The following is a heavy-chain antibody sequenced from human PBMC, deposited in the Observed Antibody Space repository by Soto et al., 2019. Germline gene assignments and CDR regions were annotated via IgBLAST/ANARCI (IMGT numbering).Heavy chain of an antibody. CDR1: GGTFSSYT. D-gene: IGHD6-13*01. Sequence: ASVKVSCKASGGTFSSYTISWVRQAPGQGLEWMGRIIPILGIANYAQKFQGRVTITADKPTSTAYMELSSLRSEDTAVYYCARGGYSSSWYQSHLDYWGQGTLVTVSS. CDR3: ARGGYSSSWYQSHLDY. CDR2: IIPILGIA. J-gene: IGHJ4*02. V-gene: IGHV1-69*02.